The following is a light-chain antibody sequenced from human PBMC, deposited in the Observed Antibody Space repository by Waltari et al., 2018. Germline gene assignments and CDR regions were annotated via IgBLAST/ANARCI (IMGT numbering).Light chain of an antibody. Sequence: DIQMTQSPSSLSASVGDRVTITCRASQGITNYLAWYQQKPRKVPNLLIYAASTLQSGVPSRFSGSGSGTDFTLTINSLQPEDVATYYCQKYDSAPYTFGQGTKLEI. CDR1: QGITNY. CDR3: QKYDSAPYT. CDR2: AAS. J-gene: IGKJ2*01. V-gene: IGKV1-27*01.